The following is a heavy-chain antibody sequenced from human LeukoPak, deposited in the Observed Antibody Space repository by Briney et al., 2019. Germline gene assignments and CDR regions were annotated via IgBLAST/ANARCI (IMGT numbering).Heavy chain of an antibody. CDR2: ISYDGSNK. Sequence: PGGSLRLSCAASGFTFSSYAMHWVRQAPGKGLEWVAVISYDGSNKYYADSVKGRFTISRDNFKNTLYLQMNSLRAEDTAVYYCARDQNAYGDYEYYFDYWGQGTLVTVSS. J-gene: IGHJ4*02. CDR1: GFTFSSYA. CDR3: ARDQNAYGDYEYYFDY. V-gene: IGHV3-30-3*01. D-gene: IGHD4-17*01.